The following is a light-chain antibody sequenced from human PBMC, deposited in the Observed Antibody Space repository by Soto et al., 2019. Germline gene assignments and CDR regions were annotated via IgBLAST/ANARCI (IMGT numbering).Light chain of an antibody. CDR1: QSVSSSY. Sequence: EIGLTRSPCTPPLSPGERATLAGRASQSVSSSYLAWYQQKPGQAPRLLLYGASSRATSIPDRFSGSASGTYFTLTISRLEPEDLEVYYCQQYGRSPYTFGQGTKLYI. V-gene: IGKV3-20*01. J-gene: IGKJ2*01. CDR3: QQYGRSPYT. CDR2: GAS.